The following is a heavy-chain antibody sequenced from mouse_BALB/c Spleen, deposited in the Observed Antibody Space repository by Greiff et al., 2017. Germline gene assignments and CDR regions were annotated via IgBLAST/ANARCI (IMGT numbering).Heavy chain of an antibody. J-gene: IGHJ3*01. CDR2: INPYNDGT. CDR1: GYTFTSYV. V-gene: IGHV1-14*01. CDR3: AGGGNYISWFAY. D-gene: IGHD2-1*01. Sequence: EVKLQESGPELVKPGASVKMSCKASGYTFTSYVMHWVKQKPGQGLEWIGYINPYNDGTKYNEKFKGKATLTSDKSSSTAYMELSSLTSEDSAVYYCAGGGNYISWFAYWGQGTLVTVSA.